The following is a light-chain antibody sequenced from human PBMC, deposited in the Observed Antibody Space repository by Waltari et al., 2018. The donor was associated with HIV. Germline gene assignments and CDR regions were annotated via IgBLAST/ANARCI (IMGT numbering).Light chain of an antibody. CDR1: SSDIGAYNF. Sequence: QSALTQPASVSGSPGKSITISCIGSSSDIGAYNFVSWYQQRPGKAPKLMIYEGSDRPSGSSTRFSGSKSGITASLTISGLQADDEADYYCASYTRSGILLFGGGTRLTVL. J-gene: IGLJ2*01. CDR3: ASYTRSGILL. CDR2: EGS. V-gene: IGLV2-14*01.